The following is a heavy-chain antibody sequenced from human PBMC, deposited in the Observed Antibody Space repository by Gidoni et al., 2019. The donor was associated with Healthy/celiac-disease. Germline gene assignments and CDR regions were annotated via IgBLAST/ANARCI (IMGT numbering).Heavy chain of an antibody. Sequence: QVQLVQSGAEVKKPGASVKVSCKASGYTFTSSDINWVRQATGQGLEWMGWMNPNSGNTGYAQKFQGRVTMTRNTSISTAYMELSSLRSEDTAVYYCARGSKVRGVITHYYYYYMDVWGKGTTVTVSS. J-gene: IGHJ6*03. V-gene: IGHV1-8*01. D-gene: IGHD3-10*01. CDR3: ARGSKVRGVITHYYYYYMDV. CDR2: MNPNSGNT. CDR1: GYTFTSSD.